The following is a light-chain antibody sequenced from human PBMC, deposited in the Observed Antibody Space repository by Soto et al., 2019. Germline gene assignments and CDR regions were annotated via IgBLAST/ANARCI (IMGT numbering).Light chain of an antibody. V-gene: IGKV3-20*01. CDR2: GAS. J-gene: IGKJ1*01. Sequence: EIVLTQSPGTLSLSPEERATLSCRASQSVSSSYLAWYQQKPGQAPRPLIYGASSRAIGIPDRFSGSGSGTDFTLTISRLEPEDFAVYYCQQYGSSPWTFGQGT. CDR1: QSVSSSY. CDR3: QQYGSSPWT.